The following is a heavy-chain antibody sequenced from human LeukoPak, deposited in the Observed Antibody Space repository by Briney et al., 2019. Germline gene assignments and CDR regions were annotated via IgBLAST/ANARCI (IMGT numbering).Heavy chain of an antibody. Sequence: ASMKVSCKASGYTFTGYSIHWLRQAPGQGLEWMGWINPNSGGTNYAQKFQGRVTMTRDTSISTAYMELSRLRSDDTAVYYCARAVHSITMIVVVIHDYWGQGTLVTVSS. J-gene: IGHJ4*02. CDR3: ARAVHSITMIVVVIHDY. CDR2: INPNSGGT. CDR1: GYTFTGYS. V-gene: IGHV1-2*02. D-gene: IGHD3-22*01.